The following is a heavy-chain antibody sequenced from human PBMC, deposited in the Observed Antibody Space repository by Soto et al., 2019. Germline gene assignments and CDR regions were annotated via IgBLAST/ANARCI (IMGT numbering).Heavy chain of an antibody. CDR2: IYYNGRT. CDR3: ARDANRKATFAP. J-gene: IGHJ5*02. Sequence: PSETLSLTCTVSGDSISNFYWSWIRRPPGRGLEWIGYIYYNGRTNYNPSLESRVTISVDTSKNQFSLKMSYLTAADTAVYYCARDANRKATFAPWGQGTLVTVSS. V-gene: IGHV4-59*01. CDR1: GDSISNFY.